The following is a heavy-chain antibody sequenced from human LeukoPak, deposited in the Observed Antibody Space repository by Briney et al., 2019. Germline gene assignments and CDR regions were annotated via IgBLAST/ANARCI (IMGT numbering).Heavy chain of an antibody. J-gene: IGHJ6*03. CDR2: IYTSGST. CDR1: GGSISSYY. Sequence: SETLSXXXTVSGGSISSYYWSWIRQPAGKGLEWIGRIYTSGSTNYNPSLKSRVTMSVDTSKNQFSLKLSSVTAADTAVYYCARDLGAAAGNNYYYYYMDVWGKGTTVTVSS. D-gene: IGHD6-13*01. CDR3: ARDLGAAAGNNYYYYYMDV. V-gene: IGHV4-4*07.